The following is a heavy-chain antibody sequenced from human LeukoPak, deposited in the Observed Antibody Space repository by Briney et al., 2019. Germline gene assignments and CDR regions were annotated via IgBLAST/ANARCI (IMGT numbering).Heavy chain of an antibody. D-gene: IGHD6-13*01. J-gene: IGHJ4*02. Sequence: ASVTVSCKASGYSFTSSDINWVRQAPGQGLEWMGWINPNSGRTGYAQKFQGRVTMTANTSISTAYMELSSLRFDDTAVYYCARGRSGLAAAGTYDYWGQGTLITVSS. CDR3: ARGRSGLAAAGTYDY. CDR1: GYSFTSSD. CDR2: INPNSGRT. V-gene: IGHV1-8*01.